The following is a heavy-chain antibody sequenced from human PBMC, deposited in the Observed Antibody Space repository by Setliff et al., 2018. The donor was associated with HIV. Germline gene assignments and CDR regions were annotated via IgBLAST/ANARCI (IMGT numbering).Heavy chain of an antibody. Sequence: ASVKVSCKSSGYTFTDYFIHWVRQAPGQGLEWMGWISPDNANTRISQRFRGSVTMTRDRSINTAYMELGGLHSDDTALYYCARQLSNSLDFWGQGALVTVSS. J-gene: IGHJ4*02. D-gene: IGHD1-1*01. CDR2: ISPDNANT. CDR1: GYTFTDYF. CDR3: ARQLSNSLDF. V-gene: IGHV1-2*02.